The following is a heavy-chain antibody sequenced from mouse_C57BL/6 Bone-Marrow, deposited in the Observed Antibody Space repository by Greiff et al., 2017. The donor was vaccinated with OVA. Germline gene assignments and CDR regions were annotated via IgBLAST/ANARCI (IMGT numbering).Heavy chain of an antibody. D-gene: IGHD2-5*01. Sequence: QVQLQQSGAELMKPGASVKLSCKATGYTFTGYWIEWVKQRPGHGLEWIGEILPGSGSTNYNEKFKGKATFTADTSSNTAYMQLSSLTTEDSAIYYCASISAYYSNYEDWYFDVWGTGTTVTVSS. V-gene: IGHV1-9*01. CDR2: ILPGSGST. CDR1: GYTFTGYW. J-gene: IGHJ1*03. CDR3: ASISAYYSNYEDWYFDV.